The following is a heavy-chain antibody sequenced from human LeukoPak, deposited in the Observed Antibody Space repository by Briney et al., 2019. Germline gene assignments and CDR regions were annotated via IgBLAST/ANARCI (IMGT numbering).Heavy chain of an antibody. V-gene: IGHV3-7*04. CDR1: GFTFSSFW. D-gene: IGHD5/OR15-5a*01. J-gene: IGHJ4*02. CDR2: IKQDGSVK. Sequence: AGGSLRLSCAASGFTFSSFWMSWVRQAPGKGLEWVANIKQDGSVKNYVDSVKGRFSISRDNAKNSLYLQMNSLRVEDTAVYYCARGAQVSPDWGQGTLVTVSS. CDR3: ARGAQVSPD.